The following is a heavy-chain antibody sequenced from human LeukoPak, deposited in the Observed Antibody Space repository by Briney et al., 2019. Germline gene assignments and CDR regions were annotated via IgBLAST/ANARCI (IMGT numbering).Heavy chain of an antibody. D-gene: IGHD3-22*01. Sequence: GGSLRLSCSAFGFTFRSYTIHWVRQAPGKGLEYVSAISSDGVTTYYADSVKGRFTISRDNSKNTLYLQMNSLRAEDTAVYYCAKAEGSAGYYYDSTGYYNLDYWGQGTLVTVSS. V-gene: IGHV3-64*04. CDR2: ISSDGVTT. CDR3: AKAEGSAGYYYDSTGYYNLDY. CDR1: GFTFRSYT. J-gene: IGHJ4*02.